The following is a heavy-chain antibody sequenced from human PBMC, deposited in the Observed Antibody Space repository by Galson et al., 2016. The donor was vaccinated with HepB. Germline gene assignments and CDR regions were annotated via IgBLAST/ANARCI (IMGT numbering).Heavy chain of an antibody. Sequence: SLRLSCAASGFTFSTYAIHWVRQAPGKGLEWVIVISYGGGSHKYFADSVKGRFTISRDNSKNTVYLQMNSLRAEDTAVYYCAKALAGGGSDLGGVYGMDVWGQETTVTVSS. CDR1: GFTFSTYA. CDR3: AKALAGGGSDLGGVYGMDV. J-gene: IGHJ6*02. V-gene: IGHV3-30-3*01. CDR2: ISYGGGSHK. D-gene: IGHD5-12*01.